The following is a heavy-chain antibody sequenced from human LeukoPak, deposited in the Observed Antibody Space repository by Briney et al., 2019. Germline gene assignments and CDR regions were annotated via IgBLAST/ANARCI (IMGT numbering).Heavy chain of an antibody. V-gene: IGHV4-34*01. CDR1: GGSFSGYY. CDR2: INHSGST. J-gene: IGHJ4*02. Sequence: PSETLSLTCAVYGGSFSGYYWSWIRQPPGKGLEWIGEINHSGSTNYNPSLKSRVTISVDTSKNQFSLKPSSVTAADTAVYYCARARYYGSGSYYRLDYWGQGTLVTVSS. CDR3: ARARYYGSGSYYRLDY. D-gene: IGHD3-10*01.